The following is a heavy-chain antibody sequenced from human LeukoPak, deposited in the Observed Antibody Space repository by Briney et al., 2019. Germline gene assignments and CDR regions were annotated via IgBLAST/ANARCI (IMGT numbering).Heavy chain of an antibody. Sequence: SETPSPTSTVSGGSISSYFWSWIRQPPRQGPGRVGCIYYSGSTNNNPSLKSRVTISVDTSKNQFSLKLSSVTAADTAVYYCARQKYYSSSWYGPLDYWGQGTLVTVSS. J-gene: IGHJ4*02. CDR2: IYYSGST. CDR1: GGSISSYF. CDR3: ARQKYYSSSWYGPLDY. D-gene: IGHD6-13*01. V-gene: IGHV4-59*08.